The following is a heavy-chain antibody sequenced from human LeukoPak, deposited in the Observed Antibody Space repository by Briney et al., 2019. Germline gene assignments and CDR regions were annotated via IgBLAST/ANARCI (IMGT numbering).Heavy chain of an antibody. Sequence: GGSLGLSCAASGFTFSSYAMSWVRQAPGKGLEWVSTVSGSGGSTYYADSVKGRFTISRDNSKNTLYLQMNSLRAEDTAVYYCAKARGSDYYYGMDVWGQGTTVTVSS. D-gene: IGHD3-10*01. CDR2: VSGSGGST. CDR1: GFTFSSYA. V-gene: IGHV3-23*01. CDR3: AKARGSDYYYGMDV. J-gene: IGHJ6*02.